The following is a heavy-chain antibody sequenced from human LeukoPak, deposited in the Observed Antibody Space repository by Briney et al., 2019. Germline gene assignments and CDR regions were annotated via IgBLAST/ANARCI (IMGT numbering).Heavy chain of an antibody. CDR2: IKQGGTEK. CDR3: ARDLDTYVVLTAYDTFDI. Sequence: GGSLRLSCEASGFIFGTYWMSWVRQAPGKGLEWVANIKQGGTEKYYVDSVKGRFTISRDNAKNSLYLEMNSPRAEDTAMYYCARDLDTYVVLTAYDTFDIWGQGTMVTVSS. CDR1: GFIFGTYW. J-gene: IGHJ3*02. D-gene: IGHD2-21*02. V-gene: IGHV3-7*01.